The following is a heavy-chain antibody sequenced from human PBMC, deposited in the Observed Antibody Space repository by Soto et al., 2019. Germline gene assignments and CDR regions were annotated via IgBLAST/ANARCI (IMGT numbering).Heavy chain of an antibody. Sequence: PGGSLILSCATSGFPFSAFAMNWVRHAPGKGLEWVSTISGSGGSTYYADSVKGRITISRDNSKNTLSLQMNSLGADDTAVYYCAREYSSAWKTFDYWGQGTLVTVSS. V-gene: IGHV3-23*01. CDR1: GFPFSAFA. CDR2: ISGSGGST. D-gene: IGHD6-19*01. CDR3: AREYSSAWKTFDY. J-gene: IGHJ4*02.